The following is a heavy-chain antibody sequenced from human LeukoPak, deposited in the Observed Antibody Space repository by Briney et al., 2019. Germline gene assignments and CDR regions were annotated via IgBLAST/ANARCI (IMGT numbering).Heavy chain of an antibody. CDR3: AKDHGGYSSGWYVFDY. J-gene: IGHJ4*02. V-gene: IGHV3-23*03. Sequence: AGGSLRLSCAASGFTFDDYTMHWVRQAPGKGLEWVSVLYIGGNTYYADSVKGRFTISRDNSKNTLYLQMNSLRAEDTAVYYCAKDHGGYSSGWYVFDYWGQGTLVTVSS. CDR1: GFTFDDYT. CDR2: LYIGGNT. D-gene: IGHD6-19*01.